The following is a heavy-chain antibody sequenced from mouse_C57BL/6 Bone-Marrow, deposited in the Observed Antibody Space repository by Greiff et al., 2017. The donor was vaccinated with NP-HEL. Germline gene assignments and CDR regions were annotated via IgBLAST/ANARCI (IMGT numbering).Heavy chain of an antibody. CDR3: AREGGYYGSPVAY. V-gene: IGHV3-6*01. CDR1: GYSIISGYY. J-gene: IGHJ3*01. Sequence: EVQLVESGPGLVKPSQSLSLTCSVTGYSIISGYYWNWIRQFPGNKLEWMAYISYDGSNNYNPSLKNRISITRDISKNQFFLKLTSGTPEDTATYCCAREGGYYGSPVAYWGQGTLVTVSA. D-gene: IGHD1-1*01. CDR2: ISYDGSN.